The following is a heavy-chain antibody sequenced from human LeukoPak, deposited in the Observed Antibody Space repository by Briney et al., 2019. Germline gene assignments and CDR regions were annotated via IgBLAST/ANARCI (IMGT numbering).Heavy chain of an antibody. D-gene: IGHD2-2*01. CDR3: AREGAVVVLAARWFDP. J-gene: IGHJ5*02. V-gene: IGHV4-30-4*08. CDR2: IYYSGST. CDR1: GGSISSGDYY. Sequence: SETLSLTCTVSGGSISSGDYYWSWMRQPPGKGLEWIRYIYYSGSTYYNPSLKSRVTISVDTSTNQFSLKLSSVTAAGTAPYNCAREGAVVVLAARWFDPWGQRTLVTVSS.